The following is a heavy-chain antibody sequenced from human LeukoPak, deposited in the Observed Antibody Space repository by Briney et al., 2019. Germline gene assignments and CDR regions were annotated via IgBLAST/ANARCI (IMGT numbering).Heavy chain of an antibody. CDR1: GGSNY. J-gene: IGHJ3*01. CDR2: IYDSGST. D-gene: IGHD3-16*01. Sequence: SETLSLTCTVSGGSNYWSWIRQPPGKGLEWIGYIYDSGSTIYNPSLKSRVTISVDTSKNQFSLKLSSVTAADTAVYYCARHGGGYAFDLWGQGTMVTVSS. V-gene: IGHV4-59*01. CDR3: ARHGGGYAFDL.